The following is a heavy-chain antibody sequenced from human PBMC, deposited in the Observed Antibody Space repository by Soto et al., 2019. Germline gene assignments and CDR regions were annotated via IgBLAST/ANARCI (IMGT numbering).Heavy chain of an antibody. D-gene: IGHD1-1*01. V-gene: IGHV4-34*01. CDR3: ARRLGPTTYDPAGKRGNRQYYYYGMDV. CDR2: INHSGST. CDR1: GGSFSGYY. Sequence: TLSLTCAVYGGSFSGYYWSWIRQPPGKGLEWIGEINHSGSTKYNPSLKSRVTISVDTSKNQFSLKLSSVTAADTAVYYCARRLGPTTYDPAGKRGNRQYYYYGMDVWGQGTTVTVSS. J-gene: IGHJ6*02.